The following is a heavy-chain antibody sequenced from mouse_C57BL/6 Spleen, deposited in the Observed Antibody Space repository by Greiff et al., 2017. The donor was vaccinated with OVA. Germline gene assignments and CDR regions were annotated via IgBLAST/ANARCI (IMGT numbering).Heavy chain of an antibody. CDR3: ARPLGYGNYVYYAMDY. Sequence: DVQLVESGGDLVKPGGSLKLSCAASGFTFSSYGMSWVRQTPDKRLEWVATISSGGSYTYYPDSVKGRFTISRDNAKNTLYLQMSSLKSEDTAMYYCARPLGYGNYVYYAMDYWGQGTSVTVSS. CDR2: ISSGGSYT. D-gene: IGHD2-1*01. CDR1: GFTFSSYG. V-gene: IGHV5-6*01. J-gene: IGHJ4*01.